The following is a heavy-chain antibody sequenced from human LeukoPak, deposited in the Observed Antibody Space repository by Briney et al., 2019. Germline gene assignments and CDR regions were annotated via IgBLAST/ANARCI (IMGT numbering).Heavy chain of an antibody. J-gene: IGHJ3*02. CDR3: AKALDSSSWLDAFDI. D-gene: IGHD6-13*01. Sequence: GGSLRLSCAASGFTFSSYAMSRVRQAPGKGPEWVSAISGSGGSTYYADSVKGRFTISRDNSKNTLYLQMNSLRAEDTAVYYCAKALDSSSWLDAFDIWGQGTMVTVSS. V-gene: IGHV3-23*01. CDR1: GFTFSSYA. CDR2: ISGSGGST.